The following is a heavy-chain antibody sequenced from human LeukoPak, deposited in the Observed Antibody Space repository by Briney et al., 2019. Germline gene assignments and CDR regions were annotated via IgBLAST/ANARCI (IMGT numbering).Heavy chain of an antibody. V-gene: IGHV3-21*01. D-gene: IGHD3-9*01. CDR2: ISSSSSHI. Sequence: GGSLRLSCAASGFTFSSYSMNWVRQAPGKGLEWVSSISSSSSHIYYADSVKGRFTISRDNAKNSLYLQMNSPRAEDTAVYYCARADTFDYWGQGTLVTVSS. CDR3: ARADTFDY. J-gene: IGHJ4*02. CDR1: GFTFSSYS.